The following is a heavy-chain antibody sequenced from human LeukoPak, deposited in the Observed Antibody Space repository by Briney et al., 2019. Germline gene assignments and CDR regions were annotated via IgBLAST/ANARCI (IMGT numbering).Heavy chain of an antibody. CDR3: AREGEYYAESGNLIDAADV. Sequence: SVKVSCKASGGTFTHFVISWLRQAPGQGLEWMGGIDPITGTPVYAQKFQDRVNITADTSTNTAYMEMSSLTSEDTAMYYCAREGEYYAESGNLIDAADVWGQGTMVIVSA. J-gene: IGHJ3*01. CDR2: IDPITGTP. V-gene: IGHV1-69*06. D-gene: IGHD3-10*01. CDR1: GGTFTHFV.